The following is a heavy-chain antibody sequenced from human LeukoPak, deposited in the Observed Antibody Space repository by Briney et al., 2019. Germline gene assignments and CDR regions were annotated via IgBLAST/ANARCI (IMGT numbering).Heavy chain of an antibody. J-gene: IGHJ6*03. CDR2: ISSSSSYI. V-gene: IGHV3-21*01. CDR3: ASRGIATAGTDYYYYMDV. CDR1: GFTFSSYA. Sequence: GGSLRLSCAASGFTFSSYAMSWVRQAPGKGLEWVSSISSSSSYIYYADSVKGRFTISRDNAKHSLYLQMNSLRAEDTAVYYCASRGIATAGTDYYYYMDVWGKGTTVTVSS. D-gene: IGHD6-13*01.